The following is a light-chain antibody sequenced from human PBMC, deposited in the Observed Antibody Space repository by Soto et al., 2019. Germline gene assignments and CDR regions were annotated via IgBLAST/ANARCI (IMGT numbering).Light chain of an antibody. CDR2: DAS. Sequence: IVLTQSPATLSLSPGETATLSCRAGQSVSSYLAWYQQKPGQAPRLLIYDASTRATGIPARFSGSGSGTDFTLTISSLEPEDFAVYYCQQRFNWPPITFGQGTRLEVK. CDR3: QQRFNWPPIT. V-gene: IGKV3-11*01. J-gene: IGKJ5*01. CDR1: QSVSSY.